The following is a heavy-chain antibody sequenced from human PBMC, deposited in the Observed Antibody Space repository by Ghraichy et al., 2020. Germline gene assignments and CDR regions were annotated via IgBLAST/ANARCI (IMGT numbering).Heavy chain of an antibody. Sequence: ASVKVSCKTVGYTVTSYVISWVRQAPGQGLEWIGMISGYNGNTNYLQKFQGRVTMTTDTSTSTAYMELRSLISDDTAVYYCARGALPGYYDSWGQGTLVTVSS. CDR1: GYTVTSYV. J-gene: IGHJ4*02. CDR2: ISGYNGNT. D-gene: IGHD3-9*01. V-gene: IGHV1-18*01. CDR3: ARGALPGYYDS.